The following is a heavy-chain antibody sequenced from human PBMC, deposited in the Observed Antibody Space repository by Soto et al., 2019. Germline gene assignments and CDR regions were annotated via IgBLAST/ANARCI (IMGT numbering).Heavy chain of an antibody. CDR2: ISYDGSNK. D-gene: IGHD5-18*01. CDR1: GFTFSSYA. V-gene: IGHV3-30-3*01. Sequence: PGGSLRLSCAASGFTFSSYAMHWVRQAPGKGLEWVAVISYDGSNKYYADSVKGRFTISRDNSKNTLYLQMNSLRAEDTAVYYCARDTRIQLWNRDYYYYYYGMDVWGQGTTVTVSS. J-gene: IGHJ6*02. CDR3: ARDTRIQLWNRDYYYYYYGMDV.